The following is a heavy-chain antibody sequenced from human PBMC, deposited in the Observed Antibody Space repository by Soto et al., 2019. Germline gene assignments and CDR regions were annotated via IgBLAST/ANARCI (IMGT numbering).Heavy chain of an antibody. D-gene: IGHD1-1*01. Sequence: QITLKESGPTLVKPTQTLTLTCSISGFSVNTNGVGVGWIRQPPGKALEWLALIYWNDDKRYSPSLKSRLTITKDTSKNQVVLTMTNMDPVDTGTYYCAHRDAQQQLVSEWFDPWGQGTLVTVS. CDR1: GFSVNTNGVG. CDR2: IYWNDDK. V-gene: IGHV2-5*01. J-gene: IGHJ5*02. CDR3: AHRDAQQQLVSEWFDP.